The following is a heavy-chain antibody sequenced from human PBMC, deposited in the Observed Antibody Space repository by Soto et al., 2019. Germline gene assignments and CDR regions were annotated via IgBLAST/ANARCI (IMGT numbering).Heavy chain of an antibody. CDR1: GFTFSAYA. CDR3: ARGSGHNSYYMDV. Sequence: GGSLRLSCAASGFTFSAYAMTWVRQAPEKGLEWVSAVTKSGNTNYGDSVKGRFTISRDNSKNTLYLQMNSLRVEDTAVYYCARGSGHNSYYMDVWGKGTTVTVSS. CDR2: VTKSGNT. J-gene: IGHJ6*03. V-gene: IGHV3-23*01.